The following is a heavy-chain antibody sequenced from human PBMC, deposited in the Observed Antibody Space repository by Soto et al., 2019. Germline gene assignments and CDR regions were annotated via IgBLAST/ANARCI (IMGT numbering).Heavy chain of an antibody. V-gene: IGHV3-73*02. CDR3: VRWSPGAVRGFFDF. CDR2: IRSEVDNFAT. J-gene: IGHJ4*02. D-gene: IGHD1-26*01. Sequence: EVQLVESGGGLVQPGGSLKLSCAASGFAFGGSTMHWIRQASGKGLEWVGRIRSEVDNFATAYGVSVNGRFTISRDDSKNTAYLQMNSLKIEYSAVYYCVRWSPGAVRGFFDFWGQGTLVTVSS. CDR1: GFAFGGST.